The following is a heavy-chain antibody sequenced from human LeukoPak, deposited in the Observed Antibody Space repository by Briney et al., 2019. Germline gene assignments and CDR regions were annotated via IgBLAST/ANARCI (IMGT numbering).Heavy chain of an antibody. Sequence: GASVKVSCKASGYTFTSYYMHWVRQAPGQGLEWMGIINPSGGSTSYAQKFQGRVTMTRDTSTSTVYMELSSLRSEDTAVYYCARAGLRYFDWLRESNYYYYMDVWGKGTTVTISS. D-gene: IGHD3-9*01. CDR3: ARAGLRYFDWLRESNYYYYMDV. V-gene: IGHV1-46*01. J-gene: IGHJ6*03. CDR1: GYTFTSYY. CDR2: INPSGGST.